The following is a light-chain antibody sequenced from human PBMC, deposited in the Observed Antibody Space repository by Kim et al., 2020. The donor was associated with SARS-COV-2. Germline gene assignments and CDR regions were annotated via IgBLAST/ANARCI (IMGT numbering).Light chain of an antibody. V-gene: IGLV3-21*01. Sequence: SYELTQPPSLSVAPGKTATITCGGSNIGTKSVHWYQQKPGQAPILVIFFDSDRPSVIPERFSGSNSGNTAALTISRVEAGDEADYFCQVWDSASDQWVFGGGTQLTVL. CDR3: QVWDSASDQWV. J-gene: IGLJ3*02. CDR2: FDS. CDR1: NIGTKS.